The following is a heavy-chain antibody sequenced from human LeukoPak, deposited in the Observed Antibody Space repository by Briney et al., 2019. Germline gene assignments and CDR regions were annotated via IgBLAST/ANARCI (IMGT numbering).Heavy chain of an antibody. CDR1: GFTFSSYS. CDR2: ISSSSSYI. V-gene: IGHV3-21*01. CDR3: ARFPQGYCSGGSCYAPLDY. Sequence: PGGSLRLSCAAPGFTFSSYSMNWVRQAPGKGLEWVSSISSSSSYIYYADSVKGRFTISRDNAKNSLYLQMNSLRAEDTAVYYCARFPQGYCSGGSCYAPLDYRGQGTLVTVSS. J-gene: IGHJ4*02. D-gene: IGHD2-15*01.